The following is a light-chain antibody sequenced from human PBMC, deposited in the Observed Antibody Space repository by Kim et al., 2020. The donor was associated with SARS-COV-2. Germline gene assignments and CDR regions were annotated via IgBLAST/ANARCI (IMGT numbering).Light chain of an antibody. J-gene: IGKJ5*01. CDR2: DAS. V-gene: IGKV3-11*01. CDR3: PQRGNWPPPT. CDR1: QSVSSY. Sequence: PGERATLSCRASQSVSSYLAWYQQKPGKAPRLLIYDASNRATGIPARFSGSGSGADFTLTINSLRPENFAVYYCPQRGNWPPPTFGQGTRLEIK.